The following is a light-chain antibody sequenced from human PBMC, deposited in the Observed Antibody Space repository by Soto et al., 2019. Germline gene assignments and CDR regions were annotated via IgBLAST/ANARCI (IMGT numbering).Light chain of an antibody. CDR2: AST. V-gene: IGKV3-20*01. J-gene: IGKJ2*01. CDR3: QQYGSSPYT. CDR1: QSVSSNH. Sequence: EIVVTQSPSTLSLPPGERATLSCRASQSVSSNHLAWYQQKPGQAPRLLIFASTGRPTVIPDRFTGSGSGTDFTLTISRLEPEDFAMYYCQQYGSSPYTFGQGTKVDIK.